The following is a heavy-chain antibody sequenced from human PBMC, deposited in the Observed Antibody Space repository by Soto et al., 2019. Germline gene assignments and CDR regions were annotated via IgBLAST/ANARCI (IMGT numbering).Heavy chain of an antibody. CDR2: FYYSGST. CDR3: ARRYGSEVFDY. D-gene: IGHD3-10*01. J-gene: IGHJ4*02. CDR1: VGSISSSSYY. Sequence: QLQLQESGPGLVKPSETLSLSCTVSVGSISSSSYYWGWIRQPPGKGLEWIGSFYYSGSTYYNPSLKSRVTISVDTSKNQFSLKLSSVTAADTAVYYCARRYGSEVFDYWGQGNLVTVSS. V-gene: IGHV4-39*01.